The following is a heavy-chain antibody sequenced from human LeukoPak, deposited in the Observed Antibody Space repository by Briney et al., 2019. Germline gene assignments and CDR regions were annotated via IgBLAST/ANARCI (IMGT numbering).Heavy chain of an antibody. CDR2: INPNSGGT. D-gene: IGHD3-3*01. V-gene: IGHV1-2*02. J-gene: IGHJ4*02. Sequence: ASVKVSCKASGYTFTGYYMHWVRQAPGQGLEWMGWINPNSGGTNYAQKFQGRVTITADKSTSTAYMELSSLRSEDTAVYYCARATIFGVVPAPLDYWGQGTLVTVSS. CDR1: GYTFTGYY. CDR3: ARATIFGVVPAPLDY.